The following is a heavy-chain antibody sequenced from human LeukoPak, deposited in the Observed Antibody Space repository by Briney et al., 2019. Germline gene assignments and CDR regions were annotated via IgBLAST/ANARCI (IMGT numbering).Heavy chain of an antibody. D-gene: IGHD1-7*01. CDR2: ISYDGSSK. V-gene: IGHV3-30*18. Sequence: GGSLRLSCAASGFSFDDYAMHWVRQAPGKGLEWVAIISYDGSSKYYADSVKGRFTISRDNSKNTLYLQMNSLGPEDTAMYYCAKVRVVFNWNYAYYFDYWGQGTLVTVSS. CDR3: AKVRVVFNWNYAYYFDY. J-gene: IGHJ4*02. CDR1: GFSFDDYA.